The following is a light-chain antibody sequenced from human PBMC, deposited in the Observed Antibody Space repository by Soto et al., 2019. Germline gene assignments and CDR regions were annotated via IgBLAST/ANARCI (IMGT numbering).Light chain of an antibody. CDR2: DVT. CDR3: TSYTTSSPYLV. CDR1: SSDVGGYNY. J-gene: IGLJ3*02. Sequence: QSVLTQPASVSGSPGQSITISCTGTSSDVGGYNYVSSYQHHPGKAPKLMIYDVTNRPSGVSNRFSGSKSGNTASLTISGLQAEDEADYYCTSYTTSSPYLVFVGGTKLTVL. V-gene: IGLV2-14*03.